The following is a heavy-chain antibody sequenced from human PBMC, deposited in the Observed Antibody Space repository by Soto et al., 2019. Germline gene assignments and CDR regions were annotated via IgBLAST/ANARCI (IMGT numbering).Heavy chain of an antibody. V-gene: IGHV4-31*03. Sequence: LSLTCTFSGRXISSGIFFWTWIRQHPVKGLDWIGSIHYSGRSNYNPSLGSRLTMSIETSKNQFYMNMNSVTDADTAMYYCARGDSVFDYWGQGTLVTVSS. J-gene: IGHJ4*02. D-gene: IGHD2-21*01. CDR1: GRXISSGIFF. CDR2: IHYSGRS. CDR3: ARGDSVFDY.